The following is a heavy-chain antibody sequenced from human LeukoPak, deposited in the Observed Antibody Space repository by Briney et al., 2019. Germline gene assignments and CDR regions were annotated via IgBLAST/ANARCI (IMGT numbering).Heavy chain of an antibody. D-gene: IGHD3-22*01. J-gene: IGHJ4*02. Sequence: PGGSLRLSCAASGFTFSSYAMHWVRQAPGKGLEWVAVISYDGSNKYYADSVKGRFTISRDNAKNSLFLQMNSLRAEDTAVYYCASRPYDNSGYYYVWGQGTLVTVSS. V-gene: IGHV3-30-3*01. CDR3: ASRPYDNSGYYYV. CDR2: ISYDGSNK. CDR1: GFTFSSYA.